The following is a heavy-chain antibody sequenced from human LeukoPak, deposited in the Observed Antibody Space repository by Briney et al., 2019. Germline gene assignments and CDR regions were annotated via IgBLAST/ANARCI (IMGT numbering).Heavy chain of an antibody. CDR2: IYYSGST. D-gene: IGHD4-17*01. V-gene: IGHV4-39*01. Sequence: SETLSLTCTVSGGSISSSRYYWGWIRQPPGKGLEWIGSIYYSGSTYYNPSLKSRVTISVDTSKNQFSLKLSSVTAADTAVYYCARFRRDDYGEEFVDYWGQGTLVTVSS. CDR3: ARFRRDDYGEEFVDY. CDR1: GGSISSSRYY. J-gene: IGHJ4*02.